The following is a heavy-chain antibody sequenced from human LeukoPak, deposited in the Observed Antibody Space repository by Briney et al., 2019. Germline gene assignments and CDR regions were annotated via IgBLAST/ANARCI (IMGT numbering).Heavy chain of an antibody. CDR1: GGSISSSSAY. CDR3: VSPRGFSYGYFDY. V-gene: IGHV4-39*01. D-gene: IGHD5-18*01. CDR2: IYYSKNT. J-gene: IGHJ4*02. Sequence: SETLSLTCTVSGGSISSSSAYWGWIRQPPGKGLEWIGSIYYSKNTYYNPSLKSRVTISADTSENQFPLTLGSVSATDTAVYYCVSPRGFSYGYFDYWGQGTLVTVSS.